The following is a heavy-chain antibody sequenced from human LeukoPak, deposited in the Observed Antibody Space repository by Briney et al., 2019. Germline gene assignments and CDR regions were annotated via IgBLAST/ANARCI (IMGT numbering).Heavy chain of an antibody. D-gene: IGHD3-22*01. V-gene: IGHV1-2*02. Sequence: GASVKVSCKASGYTFTGYYVHWVRQAPGQGLEWMGWINPNSGGTNYAQKFQGMVTMTRDTSISTAYMELSRLRSDDTAVYYCARGRVIFGSVDYDSSGCLDYWGQGTLVTVSS. J-gene: IGHJ4*02. CDR1: GYTFTGYY. CDR3: ARGRVIFGSVDYDSSGCLDY. CDR2: INPNSGGT.